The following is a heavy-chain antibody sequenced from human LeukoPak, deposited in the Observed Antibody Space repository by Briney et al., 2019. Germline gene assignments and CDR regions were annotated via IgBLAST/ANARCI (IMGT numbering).Heavy chain of an antibody. CDR1: GYTFTSYA. CDR2: INTNTGNP. Sequence: ASVKVSCKASGYTFTSYAMNWVRQAPGQGLEWMGWINTNTGNPTYAQGFTGRFVFSLDTSVSTAYLQISSLKAEDTAVYYCARDSGGSGTHYYYGMDVWGQGTTVTVSS. V-gene: IGHV7-4-1*02. D-gene: IGHD3-10*01. CDR3: ARDSGGSGTHYYYGMDV. J-gene: IGHJ6*02.